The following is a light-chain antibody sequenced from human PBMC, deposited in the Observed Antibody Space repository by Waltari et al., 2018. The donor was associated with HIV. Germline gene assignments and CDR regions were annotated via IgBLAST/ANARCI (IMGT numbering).Light chain of an antibody. CDR2: SNN. Sequence: QSVLTQPPSASGTPGQRVAISCSGSSSNIGSNTVNWYQQLPGTAPKLPIYSNNPRPSGVPDRFSGSKSGTSASLAISGLQSEDEADYYCAAWDDSLNGYLFGTGTKVTVL. CDR1: SSNIGSNT. J-gene: IGLJ1*01. CDR3: AAWDDSLNGYL. V-gene: IGLV1-44*01.